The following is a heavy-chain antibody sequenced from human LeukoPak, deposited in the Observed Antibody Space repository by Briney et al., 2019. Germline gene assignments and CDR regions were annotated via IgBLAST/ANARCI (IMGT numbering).Heavy chain of an antibody. J-gene: IGHJ4*02. CDR3: AKGSITVPGTHEY. CDR1: GFTFSSYA. CDR2: ISGSGGST. D-gene: IGHD6-19*01. V-gene: IGHV3-23*01. Sequence: GGSLRLSCAASGFTFSSYAMNWVRQAPGQGLEWVSAISGSGGSTYYAGSVKGRFTISRDNSKNTPYLQMNSLRAEDTAVYYCAKGSITVPGTHEYWGQGTLVTVSS.